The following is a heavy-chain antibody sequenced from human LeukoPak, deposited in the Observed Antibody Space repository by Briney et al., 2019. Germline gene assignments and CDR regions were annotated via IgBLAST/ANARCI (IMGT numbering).Heavy chain of an antibody. Sequence: LGESLKISCKGSGYKFSNYWIGWVRQLPGKGLEWMGLIYPGDSDTRYSPSFEGQVTISADKAISTAYLQWRSLKASDTAMYYCARLAPYCGDDCYYMDVWGKGTTVTVSS. CDR2: IYPGDSDT. CDR1: GYKFSNYW. D-gene: IGHD2-21*01. J-gene: IGHJ6*03. CDR3: ARLAPYCGDDCYYMDV. V-gene: IGHV5-51*01.